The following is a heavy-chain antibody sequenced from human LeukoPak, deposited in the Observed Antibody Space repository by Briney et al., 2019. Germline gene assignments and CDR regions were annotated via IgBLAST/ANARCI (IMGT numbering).Heavy chain of an antibody. CDR2: ITGGSYTI. V-gene: IGHV3-48*01. CDR1: GFTFSSYS. CDR3: ARDGDEYSYGYGDAFDI. J-gene: IGHJ3*02. D-gene: IGHD5-18*01. Sequence: GGSLRLSCAASGFTFSSYSMNWVRQAPGKGLEWVSYITGGSYTIYYAQSVRGRFTISRDNAKNSLYLQMNSLRVEDTAEYYCARDGDEYSYGYGDAFDIWGQGTMVTVSS.